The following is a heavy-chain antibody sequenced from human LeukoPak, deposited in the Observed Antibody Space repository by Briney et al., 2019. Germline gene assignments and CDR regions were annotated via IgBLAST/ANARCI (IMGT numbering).Heavy chain of an antibody. J-gene: IGHJ5*02. D-gene: IGHD4-17*01. CDR1: GGSFSGYY. Sequence: SETLSLTCAVYGGSFSGYYWSWIRQPPGKGLEWIGEINHSGSTNYNPSLKSRVTISVDTSKNQFSLKLSSVTAADTAVYYCARVARGDYVPFYRFDPWGQGTLVTVSS. V-gene: IGHV4-34*01. CDR2: INHSGST. CDR3: ARVARGDYVPFYRFDP.